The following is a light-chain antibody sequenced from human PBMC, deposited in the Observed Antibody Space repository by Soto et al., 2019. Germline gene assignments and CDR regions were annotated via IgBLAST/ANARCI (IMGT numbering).Light chain of an antibody. CDR2: GAS. V-gene: IGKV3-15*01. CDR3: QQYNYLIT. CDR1: QSVGSN. J-gene: IGKJ5*01. Sequence: EIVLTQSPATLSVSPGERATLSCRASQSVGSNLAWYQQKPDRAPRLLIYGASTRATAIPTKFSGSGSGTELTLTISSLQSEDFAVYYCQQYNYLITFGHGTRLEIK.